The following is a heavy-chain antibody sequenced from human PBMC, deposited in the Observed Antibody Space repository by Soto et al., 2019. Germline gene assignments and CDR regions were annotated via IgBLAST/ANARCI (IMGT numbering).Heavy chain of an antibody. V-gene: IGHV1-69*02. Sequence: SVKVSCKASGGTFSSYTISWVRQAPGQGLEWMGRIIPILGIANYAQKFQGRVTITADKSTSTAYMELSSLRSEDTAVYYCARSDCSGGSCYRSAFDIWGQGTMVTVSS. D-gene: IGHD2-15*01. CDR1: GGTFSSYT. CDR2: IIPILGIA. J-gene: IGHJ3*02. CDR3: ARSDCSGGSCYRSAFDI.